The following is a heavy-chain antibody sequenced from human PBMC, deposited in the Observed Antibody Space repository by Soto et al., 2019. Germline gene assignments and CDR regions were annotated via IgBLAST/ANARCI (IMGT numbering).Heavy chain of an antibody. V-gene: IGHV1-69*02. Sequence: SVKVSCKASGGTFSSYTISWVRQAPGQGLEWMGRIIPILGIANYAQKFQGRVTITADKSTSTAYMELSSLRSEDTAVYYCARSDCSGGSCYRSAFDIWGQGTMVTVSS. D-gene: IGHD2-15*01. CDR1: GGTFSSYT. CDR2: IIPILGIA. J-gene: IGHJ3*02. CDR3: ARSDCSGGSCYRSAFDI.